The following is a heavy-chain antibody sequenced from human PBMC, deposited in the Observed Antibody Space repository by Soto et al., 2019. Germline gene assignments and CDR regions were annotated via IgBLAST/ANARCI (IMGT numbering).Heavy chain of an antibody. V-gene: IGHV4-31*03. D-gene: IGHD3-10*01. CDR1: GGSVSSGGYY. CDR3: AREPGV. J-gene: IGHJ4*02. CDR2: IYYSGSA. Sequence: SETRSLACIVSGGSVSSGGYYWRWMRQHPGKGLEWIGYIYYSGSAYYNTSLKWRVTISVDTSKNQFSLKLSSVTSADTAVYYCAREPGVWGQGSLVTVSS.